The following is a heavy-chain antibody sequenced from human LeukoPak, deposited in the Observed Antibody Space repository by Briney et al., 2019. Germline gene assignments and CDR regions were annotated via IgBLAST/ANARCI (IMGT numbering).Heavy chain of an antibody. CDR1: GFTFSSYS. V-gene: IGHV3-48*04. CDR2: ISSSSSTI. CDR3: AKDLSVRRGWELLSYHYGMDV. D-gene: IGHD1-26*01. Sequence: GGSLRLSCAASGFTFSSYSMNWVRQGPGKGLEWVSYISSSSSTIYYADSVKGRFTISRDSADNSLYLEMNSLRPEDTALYYCAKDLSVRRGWELLSYHYGMDVWGQGATVTVSS. J-gene: IGHJ6*02.